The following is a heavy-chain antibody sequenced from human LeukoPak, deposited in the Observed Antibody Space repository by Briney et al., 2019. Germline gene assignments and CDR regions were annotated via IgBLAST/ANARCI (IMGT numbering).Heavy chain of an antibody. CDR2: IYYSGNT. D-gene: IGHD4-17*01. J-gene: IGHJ3*02. CDR1: GGSISSYY. CDR3: ARLTTVTPRTAFDI. Sequence: PSETLSLTCTVSGGSISSYYWSWIRQPAGKGLEWIGYIYYSGNTNYNPSLKSRVTISVDTSKNQFSLTLSSATAADTAVYYCARLTTVTPRTAFDIWGQGTLVTVSS. V-gene: IGHV4-59*01.